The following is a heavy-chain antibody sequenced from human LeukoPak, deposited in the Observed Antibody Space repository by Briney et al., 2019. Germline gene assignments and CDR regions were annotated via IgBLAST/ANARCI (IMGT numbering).Heavy chain of an antibody. V-gene: IGHV3-48*01. Sequence: GGSLRLSCAASGFAFSSYAMSWVRQAPGKGLEWVSYISSSSSTIYYADSVKGRFTISRDNAKNSLYLQMNSLGAEDTAVYYCARGVRGDFWSGTDYYYYYMDVWGKGTTVTVSS. CDR3: ARGVRGDFWSGTDYYYYYMDV. CDR1: GFAFSSYA. D-gene: IGHD3-3*01. J-gene: IGHJ6*03. CDR2: ISSSSSTI.